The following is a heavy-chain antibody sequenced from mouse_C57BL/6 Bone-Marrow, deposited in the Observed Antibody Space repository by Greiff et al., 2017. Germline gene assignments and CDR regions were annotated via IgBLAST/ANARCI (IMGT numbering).Heavy chain of an antibody. V-gene: IGHV14-2*01. J-gene: IGHJ3*01. CDR2: IDPEDGDT. Sequence: VQLQQPGAELVKPGASVKLSCTASGFNINDYYMHWVKQRTEQGLEWIGRIDPEDGDTKYAPKFQGKATIPADTSSNTAYLQLSSLTSEDTAVXYCAYYYGSGYFAYWGQGTLVTVSA. CDR1: GFNINDYY. D-gene: IGHD1-1*01. CDR3: AYYYGSGYFAY.